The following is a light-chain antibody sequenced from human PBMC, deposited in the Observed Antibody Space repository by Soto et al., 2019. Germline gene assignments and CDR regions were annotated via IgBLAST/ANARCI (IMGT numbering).Light chain of an antibody. CDR2: INYDGTH. Sequence: QTVVTQSPSASASLGASVKLTCTLSSGYSTNAIAWHQQQSEKGPRFLMKINYDGTHSKGDGFFDRFSGSSSGAERHLSISSLQSEDEADYYCQSLGTGIQVFGGGTKPTVL. J-gene: IGLJ3*02. V-gene: IGLV4-69*01. CDR3: QSLGTGIQV. CDR1: SGYSTNA.